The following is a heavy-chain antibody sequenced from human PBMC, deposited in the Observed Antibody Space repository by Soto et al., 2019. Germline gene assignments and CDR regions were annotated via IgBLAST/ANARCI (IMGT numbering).Heavy chain of an antibody. D-gene: IGHD2-15*01. Sequence: QVQLVQSGAEVKKPGSSVKVSCKASGGTFSSYTISWVRQAPGQGLEWMGRIIPILGIANYAQKFQGRVTITADKSTSTAYMELSSLRSEDTAVYYCARDFGVVAEAKGYCSGGSCYSGYYYYGMDVWGQGTTVTVSS. CDR3: ARDFGVVAEAKGYCSGGSCYSGYYYYGMDV. J-gene: IGHJ6*02. V-gene: IGHV1-69*08. CDR1: GGTFSSYT. CDR2: IIPILGIA.